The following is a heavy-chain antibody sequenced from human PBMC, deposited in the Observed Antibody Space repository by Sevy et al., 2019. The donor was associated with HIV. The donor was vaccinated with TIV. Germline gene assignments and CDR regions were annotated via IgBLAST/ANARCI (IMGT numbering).Heavy chain of an antibody. CDR2: TSGNSGAI. CDR3: ARGPDCGGDCDVGFYYPLDV. D-gene: IGHD2-21*02. CDR1: GFIFSRYS. Sequence: GGSLRLSCTVSGFIFSRYSMNWVRQAPGKGLEWISYTSGNSGAIYYPDSVKGRFTVSRDNANNALFLQMSSLKDDDTPVYYCARGPDCGGDCDVGFYYPLDVWGQGTTVTVSS. J-gene: IGHJ6*02. V-gene: IGHV3-48*02.